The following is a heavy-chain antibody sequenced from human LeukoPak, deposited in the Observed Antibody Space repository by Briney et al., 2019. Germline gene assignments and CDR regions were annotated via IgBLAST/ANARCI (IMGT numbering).Heavy chain of an antibody. CDR1: GYTFSGYY. D-gene: IGHD2-8*01. CDR3: ARGKNNQSKYRTLGY. J-gene: IGHJ4*02. V-gene: IGHV1-2*02. Sequence: GASVKVSCKASGYTFSGYYMHWVRQAPGQGLEWMGWNNPNSGGTHFAQKFQGRVTMTRDTSISTAYMDLSRLTSEDTAVYYCARGKNNQSKYRTLGYWGQGTLVTVSS. CDR2: NNPNSGGT.